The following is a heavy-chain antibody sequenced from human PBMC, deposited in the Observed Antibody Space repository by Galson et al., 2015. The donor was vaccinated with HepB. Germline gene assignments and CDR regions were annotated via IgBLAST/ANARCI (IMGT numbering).Heavy chain of an antibody. CDR2: ISGSGTNV. D-gene: IGHD2-2*02. J-gene: IGHJ6*02. CDR1: GFTFSDYY. Sequence: LRLSCAASGFTFSDYYMTWIRQAPGKGPESVSYISGSGTNVHYADSVKGRFTISRDNANNSMYLRMDSLRAEDTAIYYCARARGRAPAILGYGMDVWGQGTTVSVS. V-gene: IGHV3-11*01. CDR3: ARARGRAPAILGYGMDV.